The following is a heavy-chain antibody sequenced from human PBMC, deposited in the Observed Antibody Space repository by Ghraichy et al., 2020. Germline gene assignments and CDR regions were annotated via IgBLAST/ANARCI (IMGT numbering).Heavy chain of an antibody. D-gene: IGHD6-6*01. CDR1: GFTFTKYA. J-gene: IGHJ5*02. V-gene: IGHV3-23*01. CDR3: AKAGWGYSSSTDNWFDP. Sequence: GGSLRLSCAASGFTFTKYAMSWVRQAPGKGLEWVSSISGSGGATYYADSVKGRFTVCRDNSRNTLYLQMNSLRADDSAIYYCAKAGWGYSSSTDNWFDPWGQGALVTVSS. CDR2: ISGSGGAT.